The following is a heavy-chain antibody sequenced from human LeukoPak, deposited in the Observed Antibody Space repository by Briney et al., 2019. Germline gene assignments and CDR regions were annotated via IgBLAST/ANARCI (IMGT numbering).Heavy chain of an antibody. CDR2: IYYSGSI. J-gene: IGHJ4*02. CDR3: ATHNWAFDY. V-gene: IGHV4-59*01. CDR1: GGSISSYY. Sequence: SETLSLTCTVSGGSISSYYWSWIRQPPGKGLEWIGYIYYSGSINYNPSLKSRVTISVDTSKNQFSLKLSSVTAADTAVYYCATHNWAFDYWGQGTLVTVSS. D-gene: IGHD1-20*01.